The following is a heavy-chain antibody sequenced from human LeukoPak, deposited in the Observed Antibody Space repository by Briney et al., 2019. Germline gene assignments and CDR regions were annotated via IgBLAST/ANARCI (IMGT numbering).Heavy chain of an antibody. CDR2: ISGSGGYT. CDR1: GFTFSSYA. V-gene: IGHV3-23*01. D-gene: IGHD2-15*01. Sequence: GGSLRLSCAASGFTFSSYAMSWVRQAPGKGLEWVSAISGSGGYTYYADSVKGRFTISRDNSKNTLYLQMNSLRAEDTAVYYCERERWSHYYFDYWGQGTLVTVSS. J-gene: IGHJ4*02. CDR3: ERERWSHYYFDY.